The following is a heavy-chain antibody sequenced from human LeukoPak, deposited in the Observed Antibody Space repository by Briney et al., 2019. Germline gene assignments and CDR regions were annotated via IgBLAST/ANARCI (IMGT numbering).Heavy chain of an antibody. J-gene: IGHJ4*02. CDR1: GFTFSSYA. Sequence: PSGGSLRPSCAASGFTFSSYAMSWVRQAPGKGLEWASAISGSGGSTYYADSVKGRFTISRDNSKNTLYLQMNSLRAEDTAVYYCANTLYYYDSSGYDYWGQGTLVTVSS. CDR2: ISGSGGST. CDR3: ANTLYYYDSSGYDY. D-gene: IGHD3-22*01. V-gene: IGHV3-23*01.